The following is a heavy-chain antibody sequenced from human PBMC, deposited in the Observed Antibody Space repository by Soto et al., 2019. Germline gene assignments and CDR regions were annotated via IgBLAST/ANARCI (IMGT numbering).Heavy chain of an antibody. CDR2: ISYDGKNI. V-gene: IGHV3-30*03. Sequence: QLVESGGGVVQPGRSLRLSCAASGFSLDSYAMHWVRQAPGKGHEWEAVISYDGKNIYYADSVKGRFTISKDDSSNTLYLRLSSLTAEDTAIYYWAMDYGALPADRFHFWGQSRLVTVSS. CDR3: AMDYGALPADRFHF. D-gene: IGHD3-16*01. CDR1: GFSLDSYA. J-gene: IGHJ1*01.